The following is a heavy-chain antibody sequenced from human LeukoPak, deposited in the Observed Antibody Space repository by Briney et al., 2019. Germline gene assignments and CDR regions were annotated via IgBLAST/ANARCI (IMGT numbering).Heavy chain of an antibody. D-gene: IGHD5-12*01. CDR3: AKEQCGYTGYAVGSWFDP. CDR2: ISRSGDST. J-gene: IGHJ5*02. Sequence: GGSLRLSCAASGFTFSSYAMSWVRQAPGKGLEWVSAISRSGDSTYYADSVKGRFTISRDNSKNTLYLQMNSLRAEDTAVYYCAKEQCGYTGYAVGSWFDPWGQGTLVTVSS. V-gene: IGHV3-23*01. CDR1: GFTFSSYA.